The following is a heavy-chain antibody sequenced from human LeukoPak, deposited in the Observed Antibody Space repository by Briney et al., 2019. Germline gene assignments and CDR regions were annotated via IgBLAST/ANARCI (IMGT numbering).Heavy chain of an antibody. V-gene: IGHV3-33*06. CDR3: AKDRVNWYFDL. CDR2: IWYDGSNK. Sequence: PGRSLRLSCAASGFTFSSYGMHWVRQAPGKGLEWVAVIWYDGSNKYYADSVKGRFTISRDNSKNTLYLQMNSLRAEDTAIYYCAKDRVNWYFDLWGRGTLVTVSS. J-gene: IGHJ2*01. D-gene: IGHD3-10*01. CDR1: GFTFSSYG.